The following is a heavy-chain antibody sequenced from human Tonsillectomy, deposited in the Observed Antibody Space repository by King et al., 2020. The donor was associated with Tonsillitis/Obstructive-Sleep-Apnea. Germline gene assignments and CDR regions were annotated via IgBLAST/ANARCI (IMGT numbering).Heavy chain of an antibody. CDR2: ISGEGAST. V-gene: IGHV3-43*02. J-gene: IGHJ6*03. CDR3: AKDTYYYSMDV. Sequence: VQLVESGGGVVQPGGSLRLSCAASGFTFDDYAMHWVRQAPGKGLEWVSLISGEGASTYYADSVKGRFTISRDNSKNSLYLQLNSLRTEDTALYYCAKDTYYYSMDVWGKGTTVTVSS. CDR1: GFTFDDYA.